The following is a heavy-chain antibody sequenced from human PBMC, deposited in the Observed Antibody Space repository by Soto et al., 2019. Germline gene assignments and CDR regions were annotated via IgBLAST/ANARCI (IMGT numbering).Heavy chain of an antibody. CDR3: ARERREQLGNWFDP. V-gene: IGHV1-18*04. CDR1: GYTFTSYG. J-gene: IGHJ5*02. Sequence: ASVKVSCKASGYTFTSYGISWVRQAPGQGLEWMGWSSAYNGNTNYAQKLQGRVTMTTDTSTSTSYMELRSLRSDDTAVYYCARERREQLGNWFDPWGQGTLVTVSS. D-gene: IGHD6-6*01. CDR2: SSAYNGNT.